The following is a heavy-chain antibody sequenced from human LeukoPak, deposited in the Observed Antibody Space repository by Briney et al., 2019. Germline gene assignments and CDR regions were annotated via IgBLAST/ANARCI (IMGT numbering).Heavy chain of an antibody. V-gene: IGHV1-69*13. Sequence: ASVKVSCKASGYTFTGYYMHWVRQAPGQGLEWMGGIIPIFGTANYAQKFQGRVTITADESTSTAYMELSSLRSEDTAVYYCARPLRGNSAFDYWGQGTLVTVSS. J-gene: IGHJ4*02. CDR2: IIPIFGTA. CDR3: ARPLRGNSAFDY. D-gene: IGHD4-23*01. CDR1: GYTFTGYY.